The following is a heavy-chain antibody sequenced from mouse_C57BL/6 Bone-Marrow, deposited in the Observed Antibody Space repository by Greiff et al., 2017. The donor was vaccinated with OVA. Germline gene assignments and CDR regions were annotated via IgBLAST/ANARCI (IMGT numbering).Heavy chain of an antibody. CDR1: GYSITSGYY. V-gene: IGHV3-6*01. D-gene: IGHD3-3*01. J-gene: IGHJ2*01. CDR3: ARGGWPFDY. CDR2: ISYDGSN. Sequence: EVHLVESGPGLVKPSQSLSLTCSVTGYSITSGYYWNWIRQFPGNKLEWMGYISYDGSNNYNPSLKNRISITRDTSKNQFFLKLNSVTTEDTATYYCARGGWPFDYWGQGTTLTVSS.